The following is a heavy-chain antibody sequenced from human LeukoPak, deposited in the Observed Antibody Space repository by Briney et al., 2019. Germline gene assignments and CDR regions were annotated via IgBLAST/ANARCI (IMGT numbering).Heavy chain of an antibody. CDR2: INQDGSVK. CDR1: GFTFSTYY. CDR3: ASATVQLGSRYYNVFDP. Sequence: GGSLRLSCAASGFTFSTYYMTWGRQAPGKGLEWGANINQDGSVKDYGDSVKGRFTVSRDNTQNSLFLQMDSLRVDDTAVYYCASATVQLGSRYYNVFDPWGQGTLVTVSS. J-gene: IGHJ5*02. V-gene: IGHV3-7*03. D-gene: IGHD3-3*01.